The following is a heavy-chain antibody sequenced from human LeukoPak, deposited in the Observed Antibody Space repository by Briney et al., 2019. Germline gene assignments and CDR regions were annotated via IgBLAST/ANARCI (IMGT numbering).Heavy chain of an antibody. CDR1: GVSISSSNW. J-gene: IGHJ4*02. CDR3: ARDPAGGSYFDY. D-gene: IGHD1-26*01. Sequence: TSGTLSLTCAVSGVSISSSNWWTWVRQPPGEGLEWIGEIYHGGSTNYNPSLKSRVTMSVDMSKNQFSLKLGSVTAADTAVYYCARDPAGGSYFDYWGQGALVTVSS. CDR2: IYHGGST. V-gene: IGHV4-4*02.